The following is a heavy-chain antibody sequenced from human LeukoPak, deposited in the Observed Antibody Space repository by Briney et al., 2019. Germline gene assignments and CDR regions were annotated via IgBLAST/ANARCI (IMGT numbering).Heavy chain of an antibody. Sequence: SVKVSCKASGYTFTKSDYVHWVRQAPGQGLEWMGGIIPIFGTANYAQKFQGRVTITADESTSTAYMELSSLRSEDTAVYYCARDIGGYSGYDYDKYYFDYWGQGTLVTVSS. J-gene: IGHJ4*02. V-gene: IGHV1-69*13. CDR2: IIPIFGTA. CDR3: ARDIGGYSGYDYDKYYFDY. D-gene: IGHD5-12*01. CDR1: GYTFTKSD.